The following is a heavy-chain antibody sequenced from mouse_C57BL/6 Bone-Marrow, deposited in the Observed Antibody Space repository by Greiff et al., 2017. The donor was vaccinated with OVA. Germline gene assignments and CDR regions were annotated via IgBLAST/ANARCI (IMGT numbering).Heavy chain of an antibody. CDR3: TRYGDF. J-gene: IGHJ2*01. V-gene: IGHV1-15*01. CDR1: GYTFTDYE. D-gene: IGHD1-1*01. CDR2: IDPETGGT. Sequence: LQESGAELVRPGASVTLSCKASGYTFTDYEMHWVKQTPVHGLEWIGAIDPETGGTACKQKLKGKALLSADQSSITAYMELRSLTSEDSAVYYCTRYGDFWGQGTTLTVSS.